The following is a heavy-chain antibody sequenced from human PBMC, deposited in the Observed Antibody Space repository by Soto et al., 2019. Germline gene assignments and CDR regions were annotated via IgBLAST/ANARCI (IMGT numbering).Heavy chain of an antibody. V-gene: IGHV3-48*02. D-gene: IGHD3-3*01. CDR3: ARDLKGEYYDFWSGYYYYYYGMDV. Sequence: WGSLRLSCAASGFTFSSYSMNWVRQAPGKGLEWVSYISSSSSTIYYADSVKGRFTISRDNAKNSLYLQMNSLRDEDTAVYYCARDLKGEYYDFWSGYYYYYYGMDVWGQGTTVTVSS. CDR1: GFTFSSYS. CDR2: ISSSSSTI. J-gene: IGHJ6*02.